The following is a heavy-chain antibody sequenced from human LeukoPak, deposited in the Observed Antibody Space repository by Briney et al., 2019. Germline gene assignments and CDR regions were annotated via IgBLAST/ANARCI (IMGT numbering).Heavy chain of an antibody. J-gene: IGHJ4*02. D-gene: IGHD6-13*01. Sequence: GGSLRLSCAASGFTFSSYWMSWVRQVPGRGLEWVANIKQDGSEKYYVDSVKGRFTISRDNAKNSLYLQMNSLRAEDTAVYYCARDRDSSSWYVRGFDYWGQGTLVTVSS. CDR3: ARDRDSSSWYVRGFDY. V-gene: IGHV3-7*01. CDR2: IKQDGSEK. CDR1: GFTFSSYW.